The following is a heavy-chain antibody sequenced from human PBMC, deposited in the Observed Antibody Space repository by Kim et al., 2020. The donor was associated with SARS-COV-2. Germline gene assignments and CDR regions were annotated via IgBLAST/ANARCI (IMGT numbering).Heavy chain of an antibody. D-gene: IGHD3-9*01. CDR1: GGSISSSSYY. CDR3: ARLTNYDILTGYLWFDP. V-gene: IGHV4-39*01. CDR2: IYYSGST. J-gene: IGHJ5*02. Sequence: SETLSLTCTVSGGSISSSSYYWGWIRQPPGKGLEWIGSIYYSGSTYYNPSLKSRVTISVDTSKNQFSLKLSSVTAADTAVYYCARLTNYDILTGYLWFDPWGQGTLVTVSS.